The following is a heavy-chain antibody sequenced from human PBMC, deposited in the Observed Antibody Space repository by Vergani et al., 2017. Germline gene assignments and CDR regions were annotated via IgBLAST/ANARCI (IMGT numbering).Heavy chain of an antibody. V-gene: IGHV3-30-3*01. CDR2: ISYDGSNK. D-gene: IGHD1-26*01. CDR1: GFTFSSYA. J-gene: IGHJ6*02. CDR3: ARGDPGYFTYGMDV. Sequence: QVQLVESGGGVVQPGRSLRLSCAASGFTFSSYAMHWVRPAPGKWLEWVAFISYDGSNKYYADSVKGRFTISRDNSKNTLYLQMNSLRAEDTAVYYCARGDPGYFTYGMDVWGQGTTVTVSS.